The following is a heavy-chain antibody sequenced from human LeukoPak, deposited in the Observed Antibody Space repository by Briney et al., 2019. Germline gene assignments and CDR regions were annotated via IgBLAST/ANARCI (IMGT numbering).Heavy chain of an antibody. CDR3: AKALAAAGPFDY. J-gene: IGHJ4*02. CDR2: ISGSGGST. CDR1: GFTFSSYA. Sequence: GGSLRLSCAASGFTFSSYAMSWVRQAPGKGLEWVSAISGSGGSTYYADSVKGRFTISRDNSKNPLYLQMNSLRAEDTAVNYCAKALAAAGPFDYWGQGTLVTVSS. D-gene: IGHD6-13*01. V-gene: IGHV3-23*01.